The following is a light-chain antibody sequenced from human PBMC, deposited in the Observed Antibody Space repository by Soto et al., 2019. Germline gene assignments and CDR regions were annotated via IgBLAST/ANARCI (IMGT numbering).Light chain of an antibody. Sequence: EIVMTQSPATLSVSPGERATLSCRASQSVSSNLAWYQQKPGQAPRLLIYGAPTRATGIPARFSGSGSGTKFTLPLSSLPSEDFAVYYCQQYNNWPPWTFGQGTKV. V-gene: IGKV3-15*01. J-gene: IGKJ1*01. CDR1: QSVSSN. CDR2: GAP. CDR3: QQYNNWPPWT.